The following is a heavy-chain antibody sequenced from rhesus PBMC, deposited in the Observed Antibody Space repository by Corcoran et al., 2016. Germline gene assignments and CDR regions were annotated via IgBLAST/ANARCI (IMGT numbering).Heavy chain of an antibody. J-gene: IGHJ6*01. CDR3: AREVVGSGWSGGLDA. CDR1: GGSISDSYR. V-gene: IGHV4S10*01. D-gene: IGHD6S26*01. CDR2: IYGSSTSI. Sequence: QVQLQESGPGVVKPSETLSLTCAVSGGSISDSYRWSWIRQPPGKGLEWIGYIYGSSTSINYNPSRKSRVTISKDTSKNQVALKLSSVTDADPAVYYCAREVVGSGWSGGLDAWGQGVVVTVSS.